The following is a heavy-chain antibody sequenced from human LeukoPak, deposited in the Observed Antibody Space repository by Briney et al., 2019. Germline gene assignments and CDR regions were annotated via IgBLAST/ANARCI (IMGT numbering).Heavy chain of an antibody. V-gene: IGHV4-59*08. D-gene: IGHD2-21*02. Sequence: PSETLSLTCTVSGGSITSYHWTWIRQPPGKGLEWIGHIYYSGSTNYNPSLKSRVTISVDTSKNQSSLKVSSVTAAGTAVYYCARRGGDFVLDYWAQGTLVTVSS. CDR2: IYYSGST. J-gene: IGHJ4*02. CDR1: GGSITSYH. CDR3: ARRGGDFVLDY.